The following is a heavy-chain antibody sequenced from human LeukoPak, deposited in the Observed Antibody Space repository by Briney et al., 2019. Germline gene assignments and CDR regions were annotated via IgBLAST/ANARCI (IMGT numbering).Heavy chain of an antibody. Sequence: ASVKVSCKASGYTFTGYYMHWVRQAPGQGLEWMGWINPNSGGTNYAQKFQGRVTMTRNTSISTAYMELSSLRSEDTAVYYCARGSSYDLMVVFDYWGQGTLVTVSS. CDR2: INPNSGGT. CDR1: GYTFTGYY. CDR3: ARGSSYDLMVVFDY. J-gene: IGHJ4*02. V-gene: IGHV1-2*02. D-gene: IGHD5-12*01.